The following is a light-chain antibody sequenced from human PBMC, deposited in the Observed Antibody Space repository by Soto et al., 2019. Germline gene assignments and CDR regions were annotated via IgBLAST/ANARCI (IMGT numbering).Light chain of an antibody. V-gene: IGKV4-1*01. Sequence: DIVMTQSPDSLAVSLGERATINCKSSQSVLYSSNNKNYLAWYQQKPGQPPKLLIYWASTRESGVPDRFSGSGSGTDFTLIISSPQAEDVAVYYCQQYYSTPGYTFGQGTKLEIK. CDR2: WAS. J-gene: IGKJ2*01. CDR3: QQYYSTPGYT. CDR1: QSVLYSSNNKNY.